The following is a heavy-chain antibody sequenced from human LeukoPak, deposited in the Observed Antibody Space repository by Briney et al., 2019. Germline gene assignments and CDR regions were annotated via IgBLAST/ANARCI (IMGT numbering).Heavy chain of an antibody. CDR3: ARVQSRLSWFDP. J-gene: IGHJ5*02. CDR2: IYHSGST. CDR1: GGSISSSNW. Sequence: SGTLSLTCAVSGGSISSSNWWSWVRQPPGKGLEWIGEIYHSGSTNYNPSLKSRVTISVDTSKNQFSLKLSSVTAADTAVYYCARVQSRLSWFDPWGQGTLVTVSS. V-gene: IGHV4-4*02.